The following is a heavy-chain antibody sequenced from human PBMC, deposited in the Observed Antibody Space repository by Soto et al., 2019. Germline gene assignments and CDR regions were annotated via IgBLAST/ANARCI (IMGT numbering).Heavy chain of an antibody. Sequence: QITLKESGPTLVRPTQTLTLTCSFSGFSLNTNGMGVGWIRQPPGKALEWLAFIYWDEDKRYSPSLKTGLTVTTDTPKNEVVLTLTNLDPLDTGTLFCAGWNFESGLDVWGPGNTVTV. CDR3: AGWNFESGLDV. CDR2: IYWDEDK. V-gene: IGHV2-5*02. J-gene: IGHJ6*02. CDR1: GFSLNTNGMG. D-gene: IGHD1-7*01.